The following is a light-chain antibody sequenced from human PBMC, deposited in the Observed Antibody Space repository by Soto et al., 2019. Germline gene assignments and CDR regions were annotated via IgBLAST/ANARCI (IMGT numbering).Light chain of an antibody. CDR1: QSIANY. Sequence: DLQMTQSPSSLSASVGDRVTITCRSSQSIANYLNWYQLKPGRAPKLLIYGVSNLQGGVPSRFSGSGSGTDFTLTISSLQPEDFATYYCQQSSSAPLTFGGGTKVEIK. CDR2: GVS. V-gene: IGKV1-39*01. J-gene: IGKJ4*01. CDR3: QQSSSAPLT.